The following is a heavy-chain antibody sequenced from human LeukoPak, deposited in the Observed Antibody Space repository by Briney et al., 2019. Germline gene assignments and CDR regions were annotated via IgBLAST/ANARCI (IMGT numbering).Heavy chain of an antibody. CDR1: GGTFTSYA. Sequence: SVKVSCKASGGTFTSYATSWVRQAPGQGLEWMGRITPIVGLANYAQKFQGRVTFIADKSTSTSYMNLSGLRSEDTAVYYCAGGRDGHDDYWGQGTLVTVSS. V-gene: IGHV1-69*04. CDR3: AGGRDGHDDY. D-gene: IGHD3-16*01. J-gene: IGHJ4*02. CDR2: ITPIVGLA.